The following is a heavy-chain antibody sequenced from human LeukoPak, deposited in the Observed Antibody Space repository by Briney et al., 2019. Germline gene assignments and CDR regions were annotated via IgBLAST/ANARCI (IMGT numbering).Heavy chain of an antibody. CDR2: ISSDGSST. CDR1: GFTFRNHW. D-gene: IGHD6-6*01. J-gene: IGHJ4*02. V-gene: IGHV3-74*03. CDR3: ARDQRVTGRPDIDY. Sequence: PGGSLSLSCAASGFTFRNHWMLWVRHTPGKGLVWVSRISSDGSSTTYADSVKGRFTISRDNAKNTLYLQINNLRAEDTAMYYCARDQRVTGRPDIDYWGQGTLVIVSS.